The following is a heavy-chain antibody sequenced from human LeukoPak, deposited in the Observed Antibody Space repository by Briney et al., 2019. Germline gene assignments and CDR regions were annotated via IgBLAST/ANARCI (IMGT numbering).Heavy chain of an antibody. CDR1: GFTFSSYE. CDR3: AKGHGSSWSFIDY. J-gene: IGHJ4*02. Sequence: GGSLRLSCAASGFTFSSYEMNWVRQAPGKGLEWVSSISSSSSYIYYADSVQGRFTISRGNAKKSLYLQMNSLRAEDTAVYYCAKGHGSSWSFIDYWGQGTLVTVSS. V-gene: IGHV3-21*01. CDR2: ISSSSSYI. D-gene: IGHD6-13*01.